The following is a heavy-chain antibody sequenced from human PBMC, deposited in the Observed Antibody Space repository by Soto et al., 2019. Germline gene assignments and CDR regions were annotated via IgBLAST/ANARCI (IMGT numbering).Heavy chain of an antibody. J-gene: IGHJ4*02. CDR3: ARTPLDYGDYVGFYYFDY. V-gene: IGHV1-8*02. Sequence: ASVKVSCKASGYTFTSYGINWVRQATGQGLEWMGWMNPNSGNTGYAQKFQGRVTMTRNTSISTAYMELSSLRSEDTAVYYCARTPLDYGDYVGFYYFDYWGQGTLVTVSS. D-gene: IGHD4-17*01. CDR1: GYTFTSYG. CDR2: MNPNSGNT.